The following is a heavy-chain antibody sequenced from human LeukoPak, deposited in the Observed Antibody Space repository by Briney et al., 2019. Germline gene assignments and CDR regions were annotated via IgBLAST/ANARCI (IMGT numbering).Heavy chain of an antibody. V-gene: IGHV3-30*02. J-gene: IGHJ4*02. CDR2: IRYDGSNK. D-gene: IGHD3-22*01. CDR1: GFTFSSYG. Sequence: GGSLRLSCAASGFTFSSYGMHWVRQAQGKGLEWVAFIRYDGSNKYYADSVKGRFTISRDNSKNPLYLQMNSLRAEDTAVYYCAKEGSGYYPYYFDCWGQGTLVTVSS. CDR3: AKEGSGYYPYYFDC.